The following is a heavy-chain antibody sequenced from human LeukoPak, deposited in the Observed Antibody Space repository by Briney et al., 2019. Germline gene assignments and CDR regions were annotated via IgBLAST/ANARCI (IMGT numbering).Heavy chain of an antibody. V-gene: IGHV3-21*01. CDR3: AVEMTTGYYYYYMDV. D-gene: IGHD4-17*01. J-gene: IGHJ6*03. Sequence: GGSLRLSCAASGFTFSSYSMNWVRQAPGKGLEWVSSISSSSSYIYYPDSVKGRFTISRDNAKNSLYLQMNSLRAEDTAVYYCAVEMTTGYYYYYMDVWGKGTTVTVSS. CDR2: ISSSSSYI. CDR1: GFTFSSYS.